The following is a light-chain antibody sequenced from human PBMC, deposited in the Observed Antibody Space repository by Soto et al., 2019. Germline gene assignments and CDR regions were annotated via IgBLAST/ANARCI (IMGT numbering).Light chain of an antibody. CDR1: SSDVGSYNL. CDR2: EAT. V-gene: IGLV2-23*01. Sequence: QSALTQPASVSGSPEQSITISCTGTSSDVGSYNLVSWYQQHPGKAPTVMIYEATKRPSGVSNRFSGSKSGNTASLTISGLQAEDEADYYCCAYAGSGTVVFGGGTKLTVL. J-gene: IGLJ3*02. CDR3: CAYAGSGTVV.